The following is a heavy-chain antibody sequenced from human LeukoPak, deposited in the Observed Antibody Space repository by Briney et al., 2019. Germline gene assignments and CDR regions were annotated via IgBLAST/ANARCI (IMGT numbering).Heavy chain of an antibody. CDR2: ISSSSSYI. J-gene: IGHJ5*02. CDR1: GFTFSSYS. V-gene: IGHV3-21*04. D-gene: IGHD3-10*01. CDR3: AKGSGSYYFDWFDP. Sequence: GGSLRLSCAASGFTFSSYSMNWVRQAPGKGLEWVASISSSSSYIYYADSVKGRFTISRDNAKNSPSLQMNSLRAEDTALYYCAKGSGSYYFDWFDPWGQGTLVTVSS.